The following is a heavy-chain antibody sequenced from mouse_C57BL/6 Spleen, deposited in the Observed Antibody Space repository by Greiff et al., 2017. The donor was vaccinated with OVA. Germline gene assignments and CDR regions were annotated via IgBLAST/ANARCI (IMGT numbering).Heavy chain of an antibody. CDR1: GFTFTDYY. CDR3: AGYELRLGFAY. CDR2: ISNKANGYTT. V-gene: IGHV7-3*01. D-gene: IGHD3-2*02. J-gene: IGHJ3*01. Sequence: EVQLVESGGGLVQPGGSLSLSCAASGFTFTDYYMSWVRQPPGKALEWLGFISNKANGYTTEYSASVKGRCTISRDNSQSILYLQMNALRAEDSATYYCAGYELRLGFAYWGQGTLVTVSA.